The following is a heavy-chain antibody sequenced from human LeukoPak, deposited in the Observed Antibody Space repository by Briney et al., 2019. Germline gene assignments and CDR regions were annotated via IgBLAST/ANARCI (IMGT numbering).Heavy chain of an antibody. J-gene: IGHJ3*02. V-gene: IGHV4-61*01. CDR3: ARGLMITFGGVIVMDHAFDI. Sequence: PSETLSLTCTVSGYSISSGYYWGWIRQPPGKGLEWIGYIYYSGSTNYNPSLKSRVTISVDTSKNQFSLKLSSVTAADTAVYYCARGLMITFGGVIVMDHAFDIWGQGTMVTVSS. D-gene: IGHD3-16*02. CDR1: GYSISSGYY. CDR2: IYYSGST.